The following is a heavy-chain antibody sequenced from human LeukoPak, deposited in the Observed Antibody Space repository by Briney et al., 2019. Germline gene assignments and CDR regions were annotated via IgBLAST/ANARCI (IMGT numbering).Heavy chain of an antibody. Sequence: GGSLRLSCAASGFGFTTYEMNWVRQAPGKGLEWVSYIRSSGSTTYYANSVQGRFTISRDNAKNSLYLQMSSLRAEDTAVYYCTRGGNTGYNYNAFDVWGQGTMVTVSS. CDR2: IRSSGSTT. CDR1: GFGFTTYE. D-gene: IGHD3-22*01. J-gene: IGHJ3*01. CDR3: TRGGNTGYNYNAFDV. V-gene: IGHV3-48*03.